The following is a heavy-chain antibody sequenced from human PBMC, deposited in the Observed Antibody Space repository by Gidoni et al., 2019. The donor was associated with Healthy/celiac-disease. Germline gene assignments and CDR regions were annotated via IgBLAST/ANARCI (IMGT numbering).Heavy chain of an antibody. V-gene: IGHV2-5*02. Sequence: QITLKESGPTLVKPTQTLTLTCTFSGFSLSTSGVGVGWIRQPPGKALEWLALIYWDDDKRYSPSLKSRLTITKDTSKNQVVLTMTNMDPVDTATYYCAHSQGGPIAVAPHAFDIWGQGTMVTVSS. CDR3: AHSQGGPIAVAPHAFDI. CDR1: GFSLSTSGVG. CDR2: IYWDDDK. J-gene: IGHJ3*02. D-gene: IGHD6-19*01.